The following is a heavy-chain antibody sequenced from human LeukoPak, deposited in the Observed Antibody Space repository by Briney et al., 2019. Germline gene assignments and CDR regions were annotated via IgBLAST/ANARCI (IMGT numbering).Heavy chain of an antibody. Sequence: GALRLSCAASGFTFSSYSMNWVRQAPGKGLEWVSYISSSSSTIYYADSVKGRFTISRDNAKNSLYLQMNSLRAEDTAVYYCARRPTPSVLPAWGQGTLVTVSS. CDR1: GFTFSSYS. J-gene: IGHJ5*02. D-gene: IGHD6-6*01. V-gene: IGHV3-48*01. CDR2: ISSSSSTI. CDR3: ARRPTPSVLPA.